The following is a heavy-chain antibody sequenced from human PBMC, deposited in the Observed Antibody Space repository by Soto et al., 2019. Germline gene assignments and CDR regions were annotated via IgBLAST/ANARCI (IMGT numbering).Heavy chain of an antibody. J-gene: IGHJ6*02. CDR1: GYTFTGYY. D-gene: IGHD2-2*01. V-gene: IGHV1-2*02. Sequence: GASVKVSCKASGYTFTGYYMHWVRQAPGQGLEWMGWVNPNSGGTNYAQKFQGRVTMTRDTSISTAYMELSRLRSDDTAVYYCARVIVVVVPAAHGSDYYCGMDVWGQGTTVTVSS. CDR3: ARVIVVVVPAAHGSDYYCGMDV. CDR2: VNPNSGGT.